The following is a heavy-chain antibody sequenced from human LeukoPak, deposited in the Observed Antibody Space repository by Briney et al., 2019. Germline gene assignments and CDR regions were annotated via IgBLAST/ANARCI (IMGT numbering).Heavy chain of an antibody. J-gene: IGHJ4*02. CDR2: IYHSGST. D-gene: IGHD2-15*01. Sequence: SETLSLTCTVSGYSISSGYYWGWIRQPPAKGLEWIGSIYHSGSTYYNPSLKSRVTISVDTSKNQFSLKLSSVTAADTAVYYCARLGSGHTVVGCGQGTLVTVSS. CDR1: GYSISSGYY. V-gene: IGHV4-38-2*02. CDR3: ARLGSGHTVVG.